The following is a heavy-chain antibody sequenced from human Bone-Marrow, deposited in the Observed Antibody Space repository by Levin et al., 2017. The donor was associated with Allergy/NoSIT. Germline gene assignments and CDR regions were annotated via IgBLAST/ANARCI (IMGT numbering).Heavy chain of an antibody. CDR2: INSDGSSP. J-gene: IGHJ6*02. CDR3: ARSPRTAGYYYGMDV. V-gene: IGHV3-74*03. D-gene: IGHD1-14*01. Sequence: HPGGSLRLSCAASGFTFSNYWMHWVRQAPGKGLVWVSRINSDGSSPKYADTVKGRFTTSRDNAKNTLYLQMNSLRAEDTSVYYCARSPRTAGYYYGMDVWGQGTTVTVSS. CDR1: GFTFSNYW.